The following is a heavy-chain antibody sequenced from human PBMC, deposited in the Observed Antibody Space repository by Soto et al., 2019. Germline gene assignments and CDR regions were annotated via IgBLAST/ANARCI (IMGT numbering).Heavy chain of an antibody. CDR3: TRYKDIVLVSAAKSRTHSSSWYQDDVFDI. D-gene: IGHD2-2*01. CDR2: INSSGGST. V-gene: IGHV1-46*01. J-gene: IGHJ3*02. Sequence: ASVQVSYKESGYTFTSYYMLWLRQAPGEGLEGMGVINSSGGSTSYAQNSQGRVTMTRDTYTSTVNMELSSLRSDDTAVYYCTRYKDIVLVSAAKSRTHSSSWYQDDVFDIWGQGTMVTVSS. CDR1: GYTFTSYY.